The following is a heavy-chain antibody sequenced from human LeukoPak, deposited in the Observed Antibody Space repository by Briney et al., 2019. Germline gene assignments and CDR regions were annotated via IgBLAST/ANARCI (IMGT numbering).Heavy chain of an antibody. Sequence: GGSLRLSCAASGFTLSSYGMSWVRQAPGKGLEWVSAISGSGGSTYYADSVKGRFTISRDNSKNTLYLQMNSLRAEDTAVYYCAKDGIAAAGPWYFDYWGQGTLVTVSS. CDR1: GFTLSSYG. V-gene: IGHV3-23*01. CDR2: ISGSGGST. CDR3: AKDGIAAAGPWYFDY. D-gene: IGHD6-13*01. J-gene: IGHJ4*02.